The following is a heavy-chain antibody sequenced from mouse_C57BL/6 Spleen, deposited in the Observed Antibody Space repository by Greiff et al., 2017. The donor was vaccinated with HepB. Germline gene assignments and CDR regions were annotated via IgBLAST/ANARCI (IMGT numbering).Heavy chain of an antibody. CDR2: IRNKANGYTT. Sequence: EVKLVESGGGLVQPGGSLSLSCAASGFTFTDYYMSWVRQPPGKALEWLGFIRNKANGYTTEYNAAVKGRFTISRDNSQSILYLQMNALRAEDSATYYCARYLTGYFDYWGQGTTLTVSS. CDR3: ARYLTGYFDY. J-gene: IGHJ2*01. CDR1: GFTFTDYY. D-gene: IGHD4-1*01. V-gene: IGHV7-3*01.